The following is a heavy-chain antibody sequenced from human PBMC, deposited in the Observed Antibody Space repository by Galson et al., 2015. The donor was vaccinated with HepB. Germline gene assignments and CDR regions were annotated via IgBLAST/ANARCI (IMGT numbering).Heavy chain of an antibody. CDR1: GFDFFRYW. CDR3: ARDTGGWSGFIDH. V-gene: IGHV3-7*03. CDR2: INQEWANINQGRSEK. J-gene: IGHJ4*02. Sequence: SLRLSCAASGFDFFRYWMTWVRQAPGKGLEGVANINQEWANINQGRSEKYYVDSVKGRFTISRDNANSILYLQMNSLRAEDTAVYYCARDTGGWSGFIDHWGQGTLVSVSS. D-gene: IGHD3-3*01.